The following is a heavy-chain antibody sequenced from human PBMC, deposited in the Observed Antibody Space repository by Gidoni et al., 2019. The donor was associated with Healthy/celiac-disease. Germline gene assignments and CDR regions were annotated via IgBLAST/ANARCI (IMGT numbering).Heavy chain of an antibody. CDR3: ARDSVTTPRDY. D-gene: IGHD4-4*01. CDR2: ISSSSSYI. CDR1: GFTFSSYS. J-gene: IGHJ4*02. V-gene: IGHV3-21*01. Sequence: EVQLVESGGGLVKPGGSLRLSCAASGFTFSSYSMNWVRQAPGKGLEWVSSISSSSSYIYYADSVKGRFTISRDNAKNSLYLQINSLRAEDTAVYYCARDSVTTPRDYWGQGTLVTVSS.